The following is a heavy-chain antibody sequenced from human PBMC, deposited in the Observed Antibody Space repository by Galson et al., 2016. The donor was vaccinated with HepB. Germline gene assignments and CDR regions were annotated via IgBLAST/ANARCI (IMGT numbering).Heavy chain of an antibody. J-gene: IGHJ3*01. V-gene: IGHV1-24*01. CDR2: FDPGDGQT. CDR1: GYTLSELS. D-gene: IGHD3-22*01. Sequence: SVKVSCKVSGYTLSELSIHWVRQAPGKGLEWMGGFDPGDGQTIFAEKMQGRLTMTEDTSTDTAYMELSSLRSDDTAVYYRATGAIEVVIGGFDGWGQGTMVTVSS. CDR3: ATGAIEVVIGGFDG.